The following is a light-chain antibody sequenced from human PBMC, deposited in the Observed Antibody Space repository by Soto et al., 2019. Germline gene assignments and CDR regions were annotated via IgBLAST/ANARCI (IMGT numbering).Light chain of an antibody. V-gene: IGKV3-20*01. Sequence: ELVLTQSPGTLSLSPGERATLSCRASQSIGSYYLAWYQQKPGQAPRLLIYAASRRATAIPDRFSGSGSVTDFPLTLCTLEPADFAVYYCQQFGSSSGTFGQGTRLEIK. CDR3: QQFGSSSGT. CDR1: QSIGSYY. CDR2: AAS. J-gene: IGKJ5*01.